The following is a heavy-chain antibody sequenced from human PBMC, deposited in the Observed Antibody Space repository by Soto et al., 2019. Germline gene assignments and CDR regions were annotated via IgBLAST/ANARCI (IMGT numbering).Heavy chain of an antibody. J-gene: IGHJ5*02. Sequence: SETLSLTCAVYGGSFSGYYWSWIRQPPGKGLEWIGEINHSGSTNYNPSLNSRVTISVDTSKNQFSLKLSSVTAADTAVYYCAKTMAMVRGLKGSFDPWGQGTLVTVSS. V-gene: IGHV4-34*01. CDR1: GGSFSGYY. D-gene: IGHD3-10*01. CDR2: INHSGST. CDR3: AKTMAMVRGLKGSFDP.